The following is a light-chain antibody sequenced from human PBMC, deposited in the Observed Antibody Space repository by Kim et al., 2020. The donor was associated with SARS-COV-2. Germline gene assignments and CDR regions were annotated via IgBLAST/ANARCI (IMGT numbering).Light chain of an antibody. J-gene: IGLJ3*02. CDR1: SLRSYY. CDR2: GKN. CDR3: NSRDSSGNHWV. Sequence: SSELTQDPAVAVALGQTVSIKCLGDSLRSYYASWYQQKPGQAPVLVIYGKNNRSSGIPDRFSGSSSGNTASLTITGAQAEDEADYYCNSRDSSGNHWVFGAGLQLSVL. V-gene: IGLV3-19*01.